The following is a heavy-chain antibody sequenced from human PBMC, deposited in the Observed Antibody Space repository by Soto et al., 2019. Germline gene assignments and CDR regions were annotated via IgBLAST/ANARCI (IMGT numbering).Heavy chain of an antibody. Sequence: QVQLQESGPGLVKPSQTLSLTCTVSGGSISSGAYHWSWIRQSPGKGLEWIGYVYSSGSPYYSPYLRSPVSISLDPSKYQFSLTLTSVTAADTAVYYCARGLSVSAAGTGYYFDSWGQGIPVTVSS. J-gene: IGHJ4*02. CDR2: VYSSGSP. V-gene: IGHV4-31*01. D-gene: IGHD6-13*01. CDR1: GGSISSGAYH. CDR3: ARGLSVSAAGTGYYFDS.